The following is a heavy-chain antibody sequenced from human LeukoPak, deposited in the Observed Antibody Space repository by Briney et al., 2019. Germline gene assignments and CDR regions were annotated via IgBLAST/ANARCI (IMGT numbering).Heavy chain of an antibody. V-gene: IGHV3-73*01. D-gene: IGHD6-13*01. CDR3: TRRDSSSWYGGKYFDY. CDR1: GFTFSGSA. J-gene: IGHJ4*02. Sequence: GGSLRLSCAASGFTFSGSAMHWVRQASGKGLEWVGRIRSKANSYATAYAASVKGRFTISRDDSKNTAYLQMNSLKTEDTAVYYCTRRDSSSWYGGKYFDYWGQGTLVAVSS. CDR2: IRSKANSYAT.